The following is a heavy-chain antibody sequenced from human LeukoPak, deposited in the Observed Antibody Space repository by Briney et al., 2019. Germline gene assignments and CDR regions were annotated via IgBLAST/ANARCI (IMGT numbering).Heavy chain of an antibody. D-gene: IGHD3-3*01. Sequence: ASVKVSCKASGYTFTNYYIHWMRQAPGQGLEWMGIINPSGGSPSYESEFQGRVTMTRDTSTSTVYMELSSLRSEDTAVYYCARDTPPGIFGGTWGQGTLVTVSS. V-gene: IGHV1-46*01. CDR3: ARDTPPGIFGGT. CDR2: INPSGGSP. J-gene: IGHJ5*02. CDR1: GYTFTNYY.